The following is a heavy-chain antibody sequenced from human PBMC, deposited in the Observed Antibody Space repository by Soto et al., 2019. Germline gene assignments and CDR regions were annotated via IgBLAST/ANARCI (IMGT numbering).Heavy chain of an antibody. D-gene: IGHD3-16*01. CDR1: GFTFNNYE. Sequence: GGSLRLSCAASGFTFNNYEMSWVRQAPGEGLEWISYISSHAATIYYADSVKGRFSISRDNAKNSLYLHMHSLRAEDTAVYYCARGGIIIHAYYGFDIWGQGTVVTVSS. CDR3: ARGGIIIHAYYGFDI. CDR2: ISSHAATI. J-gene: IGHJ3*02. V-gene: IGHV3-48*03.